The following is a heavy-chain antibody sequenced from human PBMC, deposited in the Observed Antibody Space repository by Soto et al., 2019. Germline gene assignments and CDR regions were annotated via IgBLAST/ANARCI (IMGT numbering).Heavy chain of an antibody. CDR3: VIQCSGVVY. V-gene: IGHV1-2*04. CDR1: GYSFTGNS. Sequence: QVHLVQSGAEVKKPGASVRVSCKASGYSFTGNSMHWVRQAPGQGLEWMGWINPNNGGTNYAQRFRGWVTMTRDTYVITAYMDLNRLKSDDTAVCYCVIQCSGVVYWGQGTLVTVSS. CDR2: INPNNGGT. J-gene: IGHJ4*02. D-gene: IGHD2-15*01.